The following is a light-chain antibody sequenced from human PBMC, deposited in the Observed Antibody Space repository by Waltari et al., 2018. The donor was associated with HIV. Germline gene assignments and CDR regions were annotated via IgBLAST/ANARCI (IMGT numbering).Light chain of an antibody. V-gene: IGLV2-11*01. Sequence: QPRSVSRSPGQSVTISCTGTSIDVGGYNFVSWYQQHPGKAPKLMIYDVTKRPSGVPDRFSGSKSGNTASLTISGLQAEDEADYYCFSYATGSYWVFGGGTKLTAL. CDR3: FSYATGSYWV. J-gene: IGLJ3*02. CDR1: SIDVGGYNF. CDR2: DVT.